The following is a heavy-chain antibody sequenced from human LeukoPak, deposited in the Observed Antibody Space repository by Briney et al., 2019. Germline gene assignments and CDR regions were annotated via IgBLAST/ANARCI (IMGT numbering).Heavy chain of an antibody. J-gene: IGHJ3*02. D-gene: IGHD3-22*01. CDR2: ISGSGGST. V-gene: IGHV3-23*01. Sequence: GGSLRLSCAASGFTFSSYGMSWVRQAPGKGLEWVSAISGSGGSTYYADSVKGRFTISRDNSKNTLYQQMNSLRAEDTAVYYCAKHLYDSRGYPLGAFDILGQGTMVTVSS. CDR1: GFTFSSYG. CDR3: AKHLYDSRGYPLGAFDI.